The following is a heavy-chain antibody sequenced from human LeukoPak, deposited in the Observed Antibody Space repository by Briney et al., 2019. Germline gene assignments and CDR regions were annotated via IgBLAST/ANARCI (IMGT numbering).Heavy chain of an antibody. CDR3: ARGRFPGIAAAGRRCWFDP. D-gene: IGHD6-13*01. CDR2: MNPNSGNT. CDR1: GYTFTSYD. V-gene: IGHV1-8*01. J-gene: IGHJ5*02. Sequence: ASVKVSCKASGYTFTSYDINWVRQATGQGLEWMGWMNPNSGNTDYAQKFQGRVTMTRNTSISTAYMELSSLRSEDTAVYYCARGRFPGIAAAGRRCWFDPWGQGTLVTVSS.